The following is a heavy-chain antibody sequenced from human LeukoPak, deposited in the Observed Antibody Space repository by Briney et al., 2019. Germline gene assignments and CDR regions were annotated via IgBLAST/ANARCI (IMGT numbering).Heavy chain of an antibody. CDR1: GYIFTGYY. Sequence: GASVTVSCKASGYIFTGYYMHWVRQAPGQGLEWMGWINPNSGDTNYAQKFQGRVTMTRDTSISTAYMELSSVTAADTAVYYCASRKLGNDYWGQGTLVTVSS. CDR3: ASRKLGNDY. D-gene: IGHD7-27*01. CDR2: INPNSGDT. J-gene: IGHJ4*02. V-gene: IGHV1-2*02.